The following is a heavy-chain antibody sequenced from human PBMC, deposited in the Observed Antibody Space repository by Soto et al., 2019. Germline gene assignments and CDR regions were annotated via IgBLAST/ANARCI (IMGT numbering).Heavy chain of an antibody. D-gene: IGHD3-3*01. CDR2: IIPIYDSP. Sequence: QVHLVQSGTEVKKPGSSVKVSCKASGDTFNNYAISWVRQAPGQGLQWLGGIIPIYDSPSYAQGSHNRVTITAYRSTSTAHLELNGLTSEDTAVYYCAASTFLSGVSGYFHLDFWGQGTLVTVSS. CDR1: GDTFNNYA. CDR3: AASTFLSGVSGYFHLDF. J-gene: IGHJ4*02. V-gene: IGHV1-69*06.